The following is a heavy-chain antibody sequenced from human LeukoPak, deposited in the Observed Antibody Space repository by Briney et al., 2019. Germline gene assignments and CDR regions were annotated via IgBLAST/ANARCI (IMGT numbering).Heavy chain of an antibody. CDR2: IYYSGST. Sequence: SETLSLTCTVSGGSISSGGYYWSWIRQHPGKGLEWIGYIYYSGSTYYNPSLKSRVTISVDTSKNQFSLKLSSVTAADTAVYYCARGALSSGVTHNWFDPWGQGTLVTVSS. J-gene: IGHJ5*02. CDR1: GGSISSGGYY. CDR3: ARGALSSGVTHNWFDP. V-gene: IGHV4-31*03. D-gene: IGHD4-23*01.